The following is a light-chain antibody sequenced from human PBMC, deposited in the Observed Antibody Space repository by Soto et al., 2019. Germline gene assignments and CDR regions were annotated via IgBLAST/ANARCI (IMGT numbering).Light chain of an antibody. CDR3: QQRSNWPRIT. CDR1: QSVSSY. CDR2: DAS. Sequence: EIVLTQSPATLSLSPGERATLSCRASQSVSSYLAWYQQKPGQTPRLLIYDASTRATGIPARFSGSGSGTDFPLTISSLEPEDFAVYYCQQRSNWPRITFGPGTKVDIK. J-gene: IGKJ3*01. V-gene: IGKV3-11*01.